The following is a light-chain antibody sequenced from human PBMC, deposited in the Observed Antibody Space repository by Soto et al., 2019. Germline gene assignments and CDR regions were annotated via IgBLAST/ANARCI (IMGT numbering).Light chain of an antibody. CDR1: SSDVGDYNY. J-gene: IGLJ3*02. V-gene: IGLV2-14*01. Sequence: SALTQPASVSGSPGQSITISCTGTSSDVGDYNYVSWYQHHPGKAPKLLIYEVSNRPSGVSNRFSGSKSDNTASLTISGLQAEDEADYYCSSYTSSSTWVFGGGTKLTVL. CDR2: EVS. CDR3: SSYTSSSTWV.